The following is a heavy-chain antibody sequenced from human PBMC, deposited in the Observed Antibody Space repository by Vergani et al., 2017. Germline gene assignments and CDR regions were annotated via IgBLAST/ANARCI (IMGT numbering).Heavy chain of an antibody. D-gene: IGHD6-13*01. CDR3: AITKAAAGTFGYYYYGMDV. CDR1: GYSFTSYW. Sequence: EVQLVQSGAEVKKPGESLKISCKGSGYSFTSYWIGWVRQMPGKGLEWMGIIYPGDSDTRYSPSFQGQVTISADKSISTAYLQWSSLKASDTAMYYCAITKAAAGTFGYYYYGMDVWGQGTTVTVSS. V-gene: IGHV5-51*01. CDR2: IYPGDSDT. J-gene: IGHJ6*02.